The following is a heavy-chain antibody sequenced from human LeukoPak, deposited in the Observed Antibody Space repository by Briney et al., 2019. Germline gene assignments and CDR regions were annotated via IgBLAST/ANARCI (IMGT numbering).Heavy chain of an antibody. V-gene: IGHV3-30-3*02. D-gene: IGHD4-17*01. CDR2: ISYDGSNK. CDR1: GFTFSTYA. CDR3: AKYGDYSFFDY. Sequence: GRSLRLSCAASGFTFSTYAMHWVRQAPGKGLEWVAVISYDGSNKYYADSVKGRFTISRDNSKNTLYLQMNSLRAEDTAVYYCAKYGDYSFFDYWGQGTLVTVSS. J-gene: IGHJ4*02.